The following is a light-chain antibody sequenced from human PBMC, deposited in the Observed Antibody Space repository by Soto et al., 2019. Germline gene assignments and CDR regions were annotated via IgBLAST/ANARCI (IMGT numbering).Light chain of an antibody. Sequence: QSALTQPASVSGSPGQSITISCTGTSSDVGSYNLVSWYQQHPGKAPKLMIYEGSKRPSGVSNRFSGSKSGNTASLTISGLQAEDEDYYYCCSYAGSSTVVFGGGTKLTVL. CDR3: CSYAGSSTVV. J-gene: IGLJ2*01. CDR2: EGS. CDR1: SSDVGSYNL. V-gene: IGLV2-23*01.